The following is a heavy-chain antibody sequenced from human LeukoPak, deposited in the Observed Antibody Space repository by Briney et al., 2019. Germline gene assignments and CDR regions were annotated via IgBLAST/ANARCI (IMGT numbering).Heavy chain of an antibody. J-gene: IGHJ4*02. CDR1: GGTFSSYA. V-gene: IGHV1-2*02. D-gene: IGHD3-9*01. CDR2: INPNSGGT. CDR3: ARGDDDILTGYGY. Sequence: ASVKVSCKASGGTFSSYAISWVRQAPGQGLEWMGWINPNSGGTNYAQKFQGRVTMTRDTSISTAYMELSRLRSDDTAVYYCARGDDDILTGYGYWGQGTLVTVSS.